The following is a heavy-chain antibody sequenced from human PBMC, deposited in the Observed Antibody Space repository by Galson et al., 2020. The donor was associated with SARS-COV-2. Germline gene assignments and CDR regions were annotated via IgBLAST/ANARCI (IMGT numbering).Heavy chain of an antibody. J-gene: IGHJ6*02. CDR2: IYYRGNT. CDR3: TRSAYYFDSSGKRYYYGMDV. CDR1: GGSISADNDY. D-gene: IGHD3-22*01. V-gene: IGHV4-39*01. Sequence: SLTLSLTCSVSGGSISADNDYWGWIRQPPGKGLEWIGSIYYRGNTYYNPSFKSRVTISVDTSRNQFFLRLSSVTAADTAVYYCTRSAYYFDSSGKRYYYGMDVWGQGTTVTVSS.